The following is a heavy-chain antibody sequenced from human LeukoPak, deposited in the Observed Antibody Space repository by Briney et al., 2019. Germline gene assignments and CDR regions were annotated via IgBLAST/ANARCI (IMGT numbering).Heavy chain of an antibody. CDR3: ATEGTRLYSGSFDY. CDR1: GYTFTSYY. CDR2: INPSGGST. J-gene: IGHJ4*02. D-gene: IGHD1-26*01. Sequence: ASVKVSCKASGYTFTSYYMHWVRQAPGQGLEWMGIINPSGGSTSYAQKFQGRVTMTRDTSTSTVYMELSSLRSAGPAVYYCATEGTRLYSGSFDYWGPGTLVTVSS. V-gene: IGHV1-46*03.